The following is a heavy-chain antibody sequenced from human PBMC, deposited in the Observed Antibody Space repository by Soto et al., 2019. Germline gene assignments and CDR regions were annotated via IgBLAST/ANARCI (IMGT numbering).Heavy chain of an antibody. Sequence: GGSLRLSCSASGFTFSSYAMSWVRQAPGKGLEWVSAISGSGGSTYYADSVKGRFTISRDNSKNTLYLQMNSLRAEDTAVYYCAKSRHYYYYGMDVWGQGTTVTVSS. J-gene: IGHJ6*02. CDR3: AKSRHYYYYGMDV. CDR2: ISGSGGST. CDR1: GFTFSSYA. V-gene: IGHV3-23*01. D-gene: IGHD6-6*01.